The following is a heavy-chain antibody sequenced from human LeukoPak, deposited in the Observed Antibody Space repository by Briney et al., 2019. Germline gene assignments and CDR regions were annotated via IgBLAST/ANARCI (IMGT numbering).Heavy chain of an antibody. D-gene: IGHD5-12*01. Sequence: ASVTVSCTASGYTFTSYYMHWVRQAPGQGLEWMGIINPSGGSTSYAQKFQGRVTMTRDTSTSTVHMELSSLRSEDTAVYYCARDGYSGYDYVIWGQGTLVTVSS. V-gene: IGHV1-46*01. CDR3: ARDGYSGYDYVI. CDR1: GYTFTSYY. CDR2: INPSGGST. J-gene: IGHJ4*02.